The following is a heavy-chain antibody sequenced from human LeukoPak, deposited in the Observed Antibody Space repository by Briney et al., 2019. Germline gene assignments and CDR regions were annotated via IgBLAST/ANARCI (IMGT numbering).Heavy chain of an antibody. CDR1: GFTFSSYS. D-gene: IGHD3-3*01. Sequence: GGSLRLSCVASGFTFSSYSMNWVRQAPGKGLEWLSYISSGSSTKYYADSVKGRFTISRDNAKNSVYLQMSSLRDEDTAVYYCAKDLLRFLEWSTTLLGMDVWGQGTTVTVSS. J-gene: IGHJ6*02. V-gene: IGHV3-48*02. CDR2: ISSGSSTK. CDR3: AKDLLRFLEWSTTLLGMDV.